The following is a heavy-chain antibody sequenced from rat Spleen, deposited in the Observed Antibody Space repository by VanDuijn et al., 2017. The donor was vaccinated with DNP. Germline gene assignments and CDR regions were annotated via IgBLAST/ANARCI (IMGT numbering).Heavy chain of an antibody. Sequence: LEWVTSISYDGGSTYYRDSVKGRFTVSRDNAKSSLYLQMDSLRSEDTATYYCARGAMDAWGQGTSVTVSS. V-gene: IGHV5-20*01. CDR3: ARGAMDA. J-gene: IGHJ4*01. CDR2: ISYDGGST.